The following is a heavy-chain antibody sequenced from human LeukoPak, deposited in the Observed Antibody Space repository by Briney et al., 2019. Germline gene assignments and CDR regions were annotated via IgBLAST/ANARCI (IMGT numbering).Heavy chain of an antibody. J-gene: IGHJ3*02. Sequence: ASVKVSCKASGYTFTSYAMNWVRQAPGQGLEWMGRINPNSGGTNYAQKFQGRVTMTRDTSISTAHMELSRLRSDDTAVYYCARGRVDDAFDIWGQGTMVTVSS. CDR1: GYTFTSYA. V-gene: IGHV1-2*06. CDR3: ARGRVDDAFDI. CDR2: INPNSGGT.